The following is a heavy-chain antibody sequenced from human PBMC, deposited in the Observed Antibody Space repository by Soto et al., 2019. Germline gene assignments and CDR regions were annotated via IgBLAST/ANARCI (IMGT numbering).Heavy chain of an antibody. D-gene: IGHD6-6*01. Sequence: SETLSLTCTVSGGSISSGGYYWSWIRQHPGKGLEWIGYIYYSGSTYYNPSLKSRVTISVDTSKNQFSLKLNSVTAADTALYYCARRGNFDLAAPHDYWGQGTLVTVSS. CDR3: ARRGNFDLAAPHDY. CDR2: IYYSGST. CDR1: GGSISSGGYY. J-gene: IGHJ4*02. V-gene: IGHV4-31*03.